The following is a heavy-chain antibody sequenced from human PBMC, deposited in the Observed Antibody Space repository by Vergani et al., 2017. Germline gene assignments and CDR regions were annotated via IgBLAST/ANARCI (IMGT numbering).Heavy chain of an antibody. CDR1: GDSIISRSYY. CDR2: IYNSGNG. J-gene: IGHJ2*01. Sequence: QVQLQQWGAGLLKASETLSLTCTVSGDSIISRSYYWGWIRQPPGKGLEWIGSIYNSGNGDSSSSLKSRVTISADTSKNQFSLRLTSVTAADTAVYYCASGKYYSDSTSHFRGRYFDVWGRGTLVTVPS. CDR3: ASGKYYSDSTSHFRGRYFDV. V-gene: IGHV4-39*01. D-gene: IGHD3-16*01.